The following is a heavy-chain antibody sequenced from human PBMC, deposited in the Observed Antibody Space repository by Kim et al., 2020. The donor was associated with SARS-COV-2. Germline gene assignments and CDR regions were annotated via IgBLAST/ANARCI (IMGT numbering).Heavy chain of an antibody. V-gene: IGHV3-30*04. CDR3: ARDFGYCSSTSCGTTRKEDNWFDP. CDR1: GFTFSSYA. CDR2: ISYDGSNK. D-gene: IGHD2-2*01. Sequence: GGSLRLSCAASGFTFSSYAMHWVRQAPGKGLEWVAVISYDGSNKYYADSVKGRFTISRDNSKNTLYLQMNSLRAEDTAVYYCARDFGYCSSTSCGTTRKEDNWFDPWGQGTLVTVSS. J-gene: IGHJ5*02.